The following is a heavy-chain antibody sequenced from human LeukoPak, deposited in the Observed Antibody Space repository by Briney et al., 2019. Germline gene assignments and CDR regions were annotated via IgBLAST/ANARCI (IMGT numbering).Heavy chain of an antibody. D-gene: IGHD5-12*01. CDR1: GGSISSYY. CDR2: IYYSGST. J-gene: IGHJ4*02. Sequence: SETLSLTCTVSGGSISSYYWSWIRQPPGKGLEWIGYIYYSGSTNYNPSLKSRVTISVDTSKNQFSLKLSSVTAADTAVYYCARQGSGYDSALDYWGQGNLVTVSS. V-gene: IGHV4-59*01. CDR3: ARQGSGYDSALDY.